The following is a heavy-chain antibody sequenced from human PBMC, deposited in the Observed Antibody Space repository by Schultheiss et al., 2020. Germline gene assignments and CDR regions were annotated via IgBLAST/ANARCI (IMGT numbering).Heavy chain of an antibody. CDR2: ISYDGSNK. V-gene: IGHV3-30*04. Sequence: GGSLRLSCAASGFTFNSYAMHWVRQAPGKGLEWVAVISYDGSNKYYADSVKGRFTISRDNSKNTLYLQMNSLRAEDTAVYYCARGEERLRGRTTASRPHFDYWGQGTLVTVSS. CDR1: GFTFNSYA. D-gene: IGHD4-17*01. J-gene: IGHJ4*02. CDR3: ARGEERLRGRTTASRPHFDY.